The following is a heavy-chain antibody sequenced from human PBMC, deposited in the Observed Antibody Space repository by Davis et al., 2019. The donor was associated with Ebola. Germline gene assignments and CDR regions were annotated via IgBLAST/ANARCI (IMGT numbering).Heavy chain of an antibody. CDR1: GYTFTTYG. CDR3: ARDLRPSYHSLTGYFDVEFGEFGEANFAY. CDR2: MNPNSGNT. V-gene: IGHV1-8*01. J-gene: IGHJ4*02. D-gene: IGHD3-9*01. Sequence: ASVKVSCKASGYTFTTYGINWVRQATGQGLEWMGWMNPNSGNTGYAQKFRGRVTMTTDTSTSTAYMEVRSLRSDDTAVYYCARDLRPSYHSLTGYFDVEFGEFGEANFAYWGQGTLVTVSS.